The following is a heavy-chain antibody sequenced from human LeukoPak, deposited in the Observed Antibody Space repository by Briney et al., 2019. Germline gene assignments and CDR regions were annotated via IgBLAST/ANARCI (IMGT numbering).Heavy chain of an antibody. J-gene: IGHJ4*02. V-gene: IGHV4-59*08. D-gene: IGHD2-2*03. CDR1: GGSISSFY. CDR2: IYYSGST. CDR3: ARWMGHFDF. Sequence: SETLSLTCTVSGGSISSFYWSWIRQPPGEGLEWIGYIYYSGSTNYNPSLKSRVTISVDMSKNQFSLRLRSVTAADTAVYYCARWMGHFDFWGQGTLVTVSS.